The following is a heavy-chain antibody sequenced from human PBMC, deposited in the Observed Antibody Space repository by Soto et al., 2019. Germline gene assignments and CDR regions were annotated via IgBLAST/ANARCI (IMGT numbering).Heavy chain of an antibody. D-gene: IGHD6-19*01. J-gene: IGHJ4*03. V-gene: IGHV4-38-2*02. CDR2: IYHGGTT. Sequence: SETLSLTCTVSGDSISSGSYWGWIRQPPGEGPEWIASIYHGGTTFYNPSLKSRISISVDTSKNQFSLRLTSVTAADTATYYCARVHVMVVAGSTFDYWGRGTLVTAPQ. CDR1: GDSISSGSY. CDR3: ARVHVMVVAGSTFDY.